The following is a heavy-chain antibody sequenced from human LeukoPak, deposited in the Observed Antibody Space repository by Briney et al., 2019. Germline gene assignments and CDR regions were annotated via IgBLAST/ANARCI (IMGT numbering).Heavy chain of an antibody. J-gene: IGHJ4*02. CDR2: ISYDGSNK. CDR1: GFTFRTSG. D-gene: IGHD1-26*01. CDR3: AREHRFWELLLGAFDY. V-gene: IGHV3-30*03. Sequence: PGGSLRLSCAASGFTFRTSGMHWVRQAPGKGLEWVAVISYDGSNKYYADSVKGRFTISRDNSKNTLYLQMNSLRAEDTAVYYCAREHRFWELLLGAFDYWGQGTLDTVSS.